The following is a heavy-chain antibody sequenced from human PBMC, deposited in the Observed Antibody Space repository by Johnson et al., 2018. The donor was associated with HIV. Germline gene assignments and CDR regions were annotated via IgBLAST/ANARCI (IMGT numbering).Heavy chain of an antibody. CDR3: AKERSTYYNFWSGSAGNDAFDI. Sequence: VHLVESGGGVVQPGGSLRLSCVASGFAFSSYGMHWVRQAPGKGLEWVSFIRYDGGNKSYGDSVKGRFTISRDNSKNTLYVQMISLRAEDTAVYYCAKERSTYYNFWSGSAGNDAFDIWGQGTMVTVSS. CDR1: GFAFSSYG. CDR2: IRYDGGNK. J-gene: IGHJ3*02. D-gene: IGHD3-3*01. V-gene: IGHV3-30*02.